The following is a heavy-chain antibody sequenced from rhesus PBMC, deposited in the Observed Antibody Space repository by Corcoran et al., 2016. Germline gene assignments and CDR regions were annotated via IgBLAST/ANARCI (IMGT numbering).Heavy chain of an antibody. Sequence: EVQLVESGGGLVQPGGSLRLSCAASGFTFSNSWMSWVRQAPGKGLEWVARIKRKADGETEDYAASLKGRFTISRADSKTTLYLQINSLKTEDTAVYYCTTDSNIWTGSTYHDYWGQGVLVTVSS. V-gene: IGHV3-30*01. D-gene: IGHD3-3*01. J-gene: IGHJ4*01. CDR2: IKRKADGETE. CDR3: TTDSNIWTGSTYHDY. CDR1: GFTFSNSW.